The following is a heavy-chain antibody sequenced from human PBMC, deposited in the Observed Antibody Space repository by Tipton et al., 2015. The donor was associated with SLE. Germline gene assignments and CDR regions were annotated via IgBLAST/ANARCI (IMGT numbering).Heavy chain of an antibody. CDR2: IYYSGST. CDR3: ARAGNSGWFWG. J-gene: IGHJ4*02. CDR1: GGSVSSGSYY. V-gene: IGHV4-61*01. Sequence: TLSLTCTVSGGSVSSGSYYWSWIRQPPGKGLEWIAYIYYSGSTNFNPSLKSRVTISEDTSKNQFSLKLSSVTAADTAVYYCARAGNSGWFWGWGQGTLVTVSS. D-gene: IGHD6-19*01.